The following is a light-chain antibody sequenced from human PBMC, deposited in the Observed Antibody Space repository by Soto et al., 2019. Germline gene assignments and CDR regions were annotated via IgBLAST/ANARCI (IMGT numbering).Light chain of an antibody. CDR1: QSVSSY. J-gene: IGKJ1*01. CDR3: QQRSNWPRTTWT. Sequence: DIVLTQSPATLSLSPGERATLSCRASQSVSSYLAWYQQKPGQAPRLLIYDASNRATGIPARFSGSGSGTDFTLTISSLEPEDFAVYYCQQRSNWPRTTWTFGQGPKVEIK. V-gene: IGKV3-11*01. CDR2: DAS.